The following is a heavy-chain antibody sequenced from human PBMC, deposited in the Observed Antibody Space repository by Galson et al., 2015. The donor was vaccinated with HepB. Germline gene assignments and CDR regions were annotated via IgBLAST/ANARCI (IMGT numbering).Heavy chain of an antibody. Sequence: SLRLSCAASGSPFSTYEMHRVRQVIGKGLEWVSAIGKIGDTYYADSVKGRFTISRENAKNSVYLQMNSLRAGDTAVYYCAREGRSIKWDDWYSDLWGRGTLVTVSS. CDR1: GSPFSTYE. V-gene: IGHV3-13*01. CDR3: AREGRSIKWDDWYSDL. CDR2: IGKIGDT. D-gene: IGHD1-26*01. J-gene: IGHJ2*01.